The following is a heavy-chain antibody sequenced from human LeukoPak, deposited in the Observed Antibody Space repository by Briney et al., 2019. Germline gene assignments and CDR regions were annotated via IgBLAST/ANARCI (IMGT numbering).Heavy chain of an antibody. CDR2: ISYDGSNK. J-gene: IGHJ4*02. D-gene: IGHD6-19*01. Sequence: GGSLRLSCAASGFTFSSYGMHWVRQAPGKGLEWVAVISYDGSNKYYADSVKGRFTISRDNSKNTLYLQMNSLRAEDTAVYCCAGSLGVAGTIDYWGQGTLVTVSS. CDR1: GFTFSSYG. V-gene: IGHV3-30*03. CDR3: AGSLGVAGTIDY.